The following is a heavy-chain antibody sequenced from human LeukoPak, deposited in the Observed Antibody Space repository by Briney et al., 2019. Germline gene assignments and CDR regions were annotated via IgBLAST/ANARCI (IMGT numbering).Heavy chain of an antibody. CDR3: ARDHNWGAPYYMDV. J-gene: IGHJ6*03. CDR2: ISGSGGST. Sequence: GGSLRLSCAASGFTFSSYGMSWVRQAPGKGLEWVSAISGSGGSTYYADSVKGRFTISRDNSKNTLYLQMNSLRAEDTAVYYCARDHNWGAPYYMDVWGKGTTVTVSS. CDR1: GFTFSSYG. D-gene: IGHD7-27*01. V-gene: IGHV3-23*01.